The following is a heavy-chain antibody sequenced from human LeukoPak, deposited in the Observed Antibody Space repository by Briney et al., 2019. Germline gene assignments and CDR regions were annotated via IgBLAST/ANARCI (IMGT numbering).Heavy chain of an antibody. CDR3: ICFSYYDSSGYGDY. CDR2: IYYSGST. D-gene: IGHD3-22*01. CDR1: GDSISSSSYY. J-gene: IGHJ4*02. Sequence: SETLSLTCTASGDSISSSSYYWGWIRQPPGKGLEWIGSIYYSGSTYYNPSLKSRVTISVDTSKDQFSLKLSSVTAADTAVYCCICFSYYDSSGYGDYWGQGTLVTVSS. V-gene: IGHV4-39*01.